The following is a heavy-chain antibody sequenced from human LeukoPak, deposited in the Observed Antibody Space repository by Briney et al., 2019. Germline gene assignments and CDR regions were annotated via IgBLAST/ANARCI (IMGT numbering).Heavy chain of an antibody. D-gene: IGHD3-10*01. J-gene: IGHJ4*02. CDR1: GGSFNAYA. CDR3: AIPRRSSRDHDSGGFDS. CDR2: IIPRLGTA. V-gene: IGHV1-69*04. Sequence: ASVKVSCKASGGSFNAYAINWIRQAPGQGLEWMGLIIPRLGTANYAQKFQGRVTITADKSTSTAYMELSSLGSEDTAVYYCAIPRRSSRDHDSGGFDSWGQGTLVTVSS.